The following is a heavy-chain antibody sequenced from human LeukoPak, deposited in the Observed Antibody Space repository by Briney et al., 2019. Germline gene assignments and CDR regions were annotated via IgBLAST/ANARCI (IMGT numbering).Heavy chain of an antibody. Sequence: SETLSLTCAVSGYSISSGYYWGWIRQPPGKGLEWIGSIYHSGSTYYNPSLKSRVTISVDTSKNQFSLKLSSVTAADTAVYYCARQVWGAAKGALYDYWGQGTLVTVSS. CDR2: IYHSGST. V-gene: IGHV4-38-2*01. CDR3: ARQVWGAAKGALYDY. CDR1: GYSISSGYY. J-gene: IGHJ4*02. D-gene: IGHD1-26*01.